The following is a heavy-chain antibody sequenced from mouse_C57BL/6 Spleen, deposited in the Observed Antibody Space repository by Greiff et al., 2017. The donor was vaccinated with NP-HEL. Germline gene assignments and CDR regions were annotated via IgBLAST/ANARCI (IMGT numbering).Heavy chain of an antibody. CDR2: IDPENGDT. CDR3: TVAYYNAMDY. Sequence: EVQLKESGAELVRPGASVKLSCTASGFNIKDDYMHWVKQRPEQGLEWIGWIDPENGDTEYASKFQGKATITADTSSNTAYLQLSSLTSEDTAVYYCTVAYYNAMDYWGQGTSVTVSS. V-gene: IGHV14-4*01. D-gene: IGHD2-12*01. J-gene: IGHJ4*01. CDR1: GFNIKDDY.